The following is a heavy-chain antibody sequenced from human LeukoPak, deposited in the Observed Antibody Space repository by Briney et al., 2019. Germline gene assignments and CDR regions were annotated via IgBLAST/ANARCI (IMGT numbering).Heavy chain of an antibody. Sequence: SGGSLRLSCAASGFTVSSNYMSWVRQAPGKGLEWVSAISGSGGSTYYADSVKGRFTISRDNSKNTLYLQMNSLRAEDTAVYYCAKGSLYYYGSGSYYNPNWFDPWGQGALVTVSS. CDR3: AKGSLYYYGSGSYYNPNWFDP. J-gene: IGHJ5*02. D-gene: IGHD3-10*01. CDR2: ISGSGGST. V-gene: IGHV3-23*01. CDR1: GFTVSSNY.